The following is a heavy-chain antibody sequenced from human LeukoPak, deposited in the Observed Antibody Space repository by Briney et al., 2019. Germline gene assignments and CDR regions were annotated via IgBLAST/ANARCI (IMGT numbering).Heavy chain of an antibody. CDR1: GFTFSSYG. CDR3: AKDWIDYSSGWYGTPAFDY. V-gene: IGHV3-30*18. J-gene: IGHJ4*02. D-gene: IGHD6-19*01. Sequence: GGSLRLSCAASGFTFSSYGMHWVRQAPGKGLEWVAVISYDGSNKYYADSVKGRFTISRDNSKNTLYLQMNSLRAEDTAVYYCAKDWIDYSSGWYGTPAFDYWGQGTLVTVSS. CDR2: ISYDGSNK.